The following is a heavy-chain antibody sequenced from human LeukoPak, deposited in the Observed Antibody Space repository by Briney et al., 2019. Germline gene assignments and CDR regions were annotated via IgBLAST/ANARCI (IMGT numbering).Heavy chain of an antibody. CDR3: ARGYSSGWRFDY. Sequence: PSETLSLTCAVYGGSFSGYYWSWIRQPPGKGLGWIGEINHSGSTNYNPSLKSRVTISVDTSKNQFSLKLSSVTAADTAVYYCARGYSSGWRFDYWGQGTLVTVSS. D-gene: IGHD6-19*01. CDR1: GGSFSGYY. CDR2: INHSGST. V-gene: IGHV4-34*01. J-gene: IGHJ4*02.